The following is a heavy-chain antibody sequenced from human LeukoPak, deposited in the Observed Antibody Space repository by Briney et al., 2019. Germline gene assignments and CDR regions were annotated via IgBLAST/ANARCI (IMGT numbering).Heavy chain of an antibody. CDR2: ISASGGST. CDR1: GFTFSSYA. J-gene: IGHJ4*02. D-gene: IGHD4-23*01. V-gene: IGHV3-23*01. CDR3: ARELDYGGNSFDY. Sequence: GGSLRLSCAASGFTFSSYAISWVRQAPGKGLEWVSAISASGGSTYYADSVKGRFTISRDNSKNTLYLQMNSLGAEDTAVYYCARELDYGGNSFDYWGQGTLVTVSS.